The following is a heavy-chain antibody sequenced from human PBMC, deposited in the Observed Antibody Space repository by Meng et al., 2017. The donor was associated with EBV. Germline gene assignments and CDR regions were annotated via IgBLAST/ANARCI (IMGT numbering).Heavy chain of an antibody. CDR2: INPNSGGT. J-gene: IGHJ4*02. D-gene: IGHD6-19*01. CDR1: GNTFTGYY. V-gene: IGHV1-2*06. Sequence: VQLGQVGAEVKKPGTSVKVSCKASGNTFTGYYMHWVRQAPGQGLEWMGRINPNSGGTNYAQKFQGRVTMTRDTSISTAYMELSRLRSDDTAVYYCARVGIAVAGTGDYWGQGTLVTVSS. CDR3: ARVGIAVAGTGDY.